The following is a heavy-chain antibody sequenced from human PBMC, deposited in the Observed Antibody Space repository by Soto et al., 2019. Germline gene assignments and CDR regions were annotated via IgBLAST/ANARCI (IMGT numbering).Heavy chain of an antibody. J-gene: IGHJ4*02. D-gene: IGHD6-19*01. Sequence: QVQLVESGGGVVQPGRSLRLSCAASGFTFSSYGMHWVRQAPGKGLEWVAVISYDGSNKYYADSVKGRFTISRDNSKNTLYLQMNSLRAEDTAVYYCAKEPGIAVAGGGWGQGTLVTVSS. CDR3: AKEPGIAVAGGG. CDR1: GFTFSSYG. CDR2: ISYDGSNK. V-gene: IGHV3-30*18.